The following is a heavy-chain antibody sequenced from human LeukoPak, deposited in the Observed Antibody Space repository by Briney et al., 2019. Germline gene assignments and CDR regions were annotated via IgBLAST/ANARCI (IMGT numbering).Heavy chain of an antibody. D-gene: IGHD3-22*01. Sequence: ASVKVSCKASGYTFTSYDINWVRQATGQGLEWMGWMNPNSGNTGYAQKFQGRVTMTRNTSISTAYMELSSLRSEDTAVYYCARVHSSGYYLGDYYYYGMDVWGQGTTVTVSS. CDR1: GYTFTSYD. CDR3: ARVHSSGYYLGDYYYYGMDV. V-gene: IGHV1-8*01. CDR2: MNPNSGNT. J-gene: IGHJ6*02.